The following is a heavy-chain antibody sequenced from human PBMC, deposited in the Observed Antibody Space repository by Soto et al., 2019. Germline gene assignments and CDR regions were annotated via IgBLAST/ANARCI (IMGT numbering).Heavy chain of an antibody. J-gene: IGHJ6*02. Sequence: PSQTLSLTCAISGDSVSSNSAAWNRIRQSPSRGLEWLGRTYYRSKWYNDYAASVKSRITINPDTSKNQFSLQLNSVTPDDTAVYYCAGGQYYYYGMAVWGQGTTVTVSS. CDR1: GDSVSSNSAA. CDR3: AGGQYYYYGMAV. V-gene: IGHV6-1*01. D-gene: IGHD2-15*01. CDR2: TYYRSKWYN.